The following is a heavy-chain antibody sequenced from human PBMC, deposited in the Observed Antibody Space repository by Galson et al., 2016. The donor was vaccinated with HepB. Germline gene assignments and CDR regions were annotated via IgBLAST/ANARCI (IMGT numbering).Heavy chain of an antibody. V-gene: IGHV3-7*03. D-gene: IGHD1-1*01. CDR3: ASEPTKSNEGY. CDR2: INQDGSQK. J-gene: IGHJ4*02. Sequence: KGLEWVANINQDGSQKNYVDSVEGRFTISRDYAKNSLYLQMSSLRAEDTAVYYCASEPTKSNEGYWGQGTLVTVSS.